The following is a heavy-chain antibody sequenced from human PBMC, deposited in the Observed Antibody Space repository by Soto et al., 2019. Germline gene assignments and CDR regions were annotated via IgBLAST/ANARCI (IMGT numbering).Heavy chain of an antibody. J-gene: IGHJ4*02. Sequence: PGGSLRLSCAASGFTFTNYGMHWVRQAPGKGLEWVAVISYDGTNKYYAVSVKGRFTISLDNSKNALYLQMNSLTAEDTAVYFCASGKFSYDSSGYYTFEYHFDYWGQGTLVTVSS. CDR1: GFTFTNYG. V-gene: IGHV3-30*03. D-gene: IGHD3-22*01. CDR2: ISYDGTNK. CDR3: ASGKFSYDSSGYYTFEYHFDY.